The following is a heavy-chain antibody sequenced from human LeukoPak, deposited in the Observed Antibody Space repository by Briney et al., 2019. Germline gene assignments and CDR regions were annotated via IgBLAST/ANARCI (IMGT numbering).Heavy chain of an antibody. CDR3: SRETIQVWLRYYYYYMAV. Sequence: GGSLRLSCTTSGFPFGDYAMSWVRQAPGKGLEWVAFIRSKDFGGTTNYAASVKGRFTISRDDSKSIAYLQMNSLKTEDTAVYYCSRETIQVWLRYYYYYMAVWGEGTTVTVSS. V-gene: IGHV3-49*04. CDR1: GFPFGDYA. D-gene: IGHD5-18*01. CDR2: IRSKDFGGTT. J-gene: IGHJ6*03.